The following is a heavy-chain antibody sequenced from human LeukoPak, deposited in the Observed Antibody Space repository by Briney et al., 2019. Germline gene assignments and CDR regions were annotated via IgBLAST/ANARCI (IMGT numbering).Heavy chain of an antibody. CDR2: INHSGST. D-gene: IGHD3-10*01. CDR1: GGSFSGYY. V-gene: IGHV4-34*01. J-gene: IGHJ5*02. CDR3: ATVGFSMVRGVSSTNWFDP. Sequence: PSETLSLTCAVYGGSFSGYYWSWIRQPPGKGLEWIGEINHSGSTNYNPSLKSRVTISVDTSKDQFSLKLSSVTAADTAVYYCATVGFSMVRGVSSTNWFDPWGQGTLVTVSS.